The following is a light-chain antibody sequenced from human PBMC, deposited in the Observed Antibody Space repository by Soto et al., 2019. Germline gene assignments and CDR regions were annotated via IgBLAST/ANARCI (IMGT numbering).Light chain of an antibody. Sequence: DGAMPQSPLSLPVTLGQPASISCRSSQSLAYRDGNTYLSWFQQRPGQSPRRLIYRVSNSDSGIPHRFSGTGSGTDVTLKISRIEAEDFAVYYCMKDTHWPFTFGRGTRVNI. V-gene: IGKV2-30*01. CDR3: MKDTHWPFT. J-gene: IGKJ4*01. CDR1: QSLAYRDGNTY. CDR2: RVS.